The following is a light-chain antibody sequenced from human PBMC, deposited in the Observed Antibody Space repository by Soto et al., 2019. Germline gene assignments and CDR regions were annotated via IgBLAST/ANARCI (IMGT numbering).Light chain of an antibody. CDR3: QSYDTGLGGYV. CDR2: GNN. CDR1: SSNIGAGYD. Sequence: QAVVTQPPSVSGAPGQRVTISCTGGSSNIGAGYDVQWYQQLPGTAPRLLIYGNNNRPSGVPERFSGSNSGTSASLAISGLQAEDELDYYCQSYDTGLGGYVFGSGTKVTVL. V-gene: IGLV1-40*01. J-gene: IGLJ1*01.